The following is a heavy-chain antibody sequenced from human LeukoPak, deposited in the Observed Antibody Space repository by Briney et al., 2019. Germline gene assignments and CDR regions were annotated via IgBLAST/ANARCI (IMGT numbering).Heavy chain of an antibody. CDR1: GDSISSGSHY. CDR2: IYTSGRT. V-gene: IGHV4-61*02. D-gene: IGHD5-24*01. J-gene: IGHJ4*02. CDR3: AREGRDGYKIDY. Sequence: SQTLSLTCTVSGDSISSGSHYWSWIRQPAGKGLEWIGRIYTSGRTNYNPSLKSRVTISVDTSKNQFSLKLSSVTAADTAVYYCAREGRDGYKIDYWGQGTLVTVSS.